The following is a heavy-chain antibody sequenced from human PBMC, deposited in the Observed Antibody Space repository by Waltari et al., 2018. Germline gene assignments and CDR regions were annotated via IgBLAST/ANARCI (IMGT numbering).Heavy chain of an antibody. J-gene: IGHJ4*02. CDR3: AKDAFGNTYLDF. V-gene: IGHV3-30*02. Sequence: QVNLVESGGGVVQPGGSLRLSCATSGFTFSNFGMHWVRQAPGKGLGWVALIWFDGSDKFYADSVRGRITISRDNSARTLYLDMDSLRLDDTAMYYCAKDAFGNTYLDFWGQGTLVAVSS. CDR1: GFTFSNFG. CDR2: IWFDGSDK. D-gene: IGHD2-2*02.